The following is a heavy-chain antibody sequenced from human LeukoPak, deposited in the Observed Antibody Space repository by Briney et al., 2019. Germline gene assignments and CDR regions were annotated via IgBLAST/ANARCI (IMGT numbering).Heavy chain of an antibody. D-gene: IGHD6-6*01. CDR2: IYHSGST. CDR3: ATSIAARHNYFDY. J-gene: IGHJ4*02. V-gene: IGHV4-30-2*01. Sequence: SETLSLTCTVSGGSISSGGYYWSWLRQPPGKGLEWIGYIYHSGSTYYNPSLKSRVTISVDRSKNQFSLKLSSVTAADTAVYYRATSIAARHNYFDYWGQGTLVTVSS. CDR1: GGSISSGGYY.